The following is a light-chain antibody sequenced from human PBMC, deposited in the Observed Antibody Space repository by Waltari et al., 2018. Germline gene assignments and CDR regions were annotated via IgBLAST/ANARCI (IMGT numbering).Light chain of an antibody. CDR1: QSISSW. Sequence: DIQMTQSPSTLPASVGDRVTITCLASQSISSWLAWYQQKPGKAPKLLIYKASSLESGVPSRFSGSVSGTEFTLTISSLQPDDFATYYCQQYNSYSGTFGPGTKVDIK. CDR3: QQYNSYSGT. V-gene: IGKV1-5*03. CDR2: KAS. J-gene: IGKJ3*01.